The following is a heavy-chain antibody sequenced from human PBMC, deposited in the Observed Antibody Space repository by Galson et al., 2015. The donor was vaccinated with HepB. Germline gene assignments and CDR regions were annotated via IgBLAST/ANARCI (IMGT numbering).Heavy chain of an antibody. J-gene: IGHJ2*01. CDR3: ARDGSSSWPDWYFDL. D-gene: IGHD6-13*01. CDR2: INPNSGGT. CDR1: GYTFTGYY. Sequence: SVKVSCKASGYTFTGYYMHWVRQAPGQGLEWMGWINPNSGGTKYVQKFQGRVTMTRDTSISTAYMELSGLRYDDTAVYYCARDGSSSWPDWYFDLWGRGTLVTVSS. V-gene: IGHV1-2*02.